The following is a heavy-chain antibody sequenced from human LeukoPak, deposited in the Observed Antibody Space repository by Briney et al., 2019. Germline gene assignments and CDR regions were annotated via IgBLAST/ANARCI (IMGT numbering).Heavy chain of an antibody. CDR2: INPSGGST. Sequence: ASVTVSCTASGYTFTSYYMHWVRQAPGQGLEWMGIINPSGGSTSYAQKFQGRVTMTRDTSTSTVYMELSSLRSEDTAVYYCARGPRIQLWLGRNDAFDIWGQGTMVTVSS. J-gene: IGHJ3*02. V-gene: IGHV1-46*01. CDR1: GYTFTSYY. CDR3: ARGPRIQLWLGRNDAFDI. D-gene: IGHD5-18*01.